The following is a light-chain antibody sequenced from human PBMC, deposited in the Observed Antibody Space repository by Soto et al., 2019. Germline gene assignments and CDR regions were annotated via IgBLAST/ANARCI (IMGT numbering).Light chain of an antibody. CDR1: QGVGSN. V-gene: IGKV3-15*01. J-gene: IGKJ1*01. CDR3: QQYNNWPWT. CDR2: GAS. Sequence: EVVMTQSPATLSVSRGDGAALSCRASQGVGSNLAWYQQKPGQAPRLLVYGASTRVTGVPARFSGSGSGTEFTLTISSLGSEDFAVYYCQQYNNWPWTFGQGTKVDIK.